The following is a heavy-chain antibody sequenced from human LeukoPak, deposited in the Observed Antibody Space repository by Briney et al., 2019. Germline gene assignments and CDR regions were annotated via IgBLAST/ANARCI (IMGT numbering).Heavy chain of an antibody. D-gene: IGHD3-22*01. CDR3: AKAWFDYDSSGYWPLNNAFDI. V-gene: IGHV3-23*01. Sequence: GGSLRLSCAASGFTFSNYGMNWVRQAPGKGLEWVSGITSSGITYYADSVKGRFTVSRDNSKNTLYLQMNSLRAEDTAVYYCAKAWFDYDSSGYWPLNNAFDIWGQGTMVTVSS. CDR1: GFTFSNYG. J-gene: IGHJ3*02. CDR2: ITSSGIT.